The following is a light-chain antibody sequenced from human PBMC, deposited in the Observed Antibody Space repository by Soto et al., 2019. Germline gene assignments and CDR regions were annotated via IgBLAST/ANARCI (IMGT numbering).Light chain of an antibody. CDR3: QQYNSYPYT. CDR1: QSIRTW. J-gene: IGKJ2*01. Sequence: DIQMTQSPSTVSASVGDGVTITCRASQSIRTWLAWYQQKPGKAPKLLIYDASPLESGVSSGFSGSGSGTEFTLTISSLQPDDFATYYCQQYNSYPYTFGQGTKLEIK. V-gene: IGKV1-5*01. CDR2: DAS.